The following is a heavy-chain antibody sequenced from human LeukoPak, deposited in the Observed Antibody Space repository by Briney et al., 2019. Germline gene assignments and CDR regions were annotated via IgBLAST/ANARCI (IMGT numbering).Heavy chain of an antibody. Sequence: GGSLRLSCAASGFTFSSYAMNWVRQAPGKGLELVSGISGSGGSTNYADSVEGRFTVSRDNSNNTVYLQMNSLRADDTAVYYCAKDARRDGYSYDYWGQGTLVTVSS. V-gene: IGHV3-23*01. D-gene: IGHD5-24*01. CDR1: GFTFSSYA. CDR2: ISGSGGST. J-gene: IGHJ4*02. CDR3: AKDARRDGYSYDY.